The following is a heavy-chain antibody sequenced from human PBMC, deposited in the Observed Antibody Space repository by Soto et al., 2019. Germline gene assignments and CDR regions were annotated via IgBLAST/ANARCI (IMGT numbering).Heavy chain of an antibody. CDR3: ARATYYSDTGGSPPLDY. CDR1: GGSISSGDYY. Sequence: TLSLTCTDSGGSISSGDYYWSWIRQPPGKGLEWIGYIYYSGSSNYNPSLKSRVSISVDTSKNQFSLKLRSVTAADTAVYYCARATYYSDTGGSPPLDYWGQGTLVTVSS. D-gene: IGHD3-22*01. V-gene: IGHV4-30-4*01. CDR2: IYYSGSS. J-gene: IGHJ4*02.